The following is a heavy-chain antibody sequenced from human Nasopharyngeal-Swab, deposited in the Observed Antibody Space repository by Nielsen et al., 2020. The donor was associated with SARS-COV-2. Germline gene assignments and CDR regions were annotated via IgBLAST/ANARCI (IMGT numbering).Heavy chain of an antibody. J-gene: IGHJ4*02. D-gene: IGHD4-17*01. V-gene: IGHV3-33*01. Sequence: GGSLRLSCAASGFTFSSYGMHWVRQAPGKGLEWVAVIWYDGSNKYYADSVKGRFTISRDNSKNTLYLQMNSLRAEDTAVYYCARDRTVTTTVYFDYWGQGPLVTVSS. CDR3: ARDRTVTTTVYFDY. CDR1: GFTFSSYG. CDR2: IWYDGSNK.